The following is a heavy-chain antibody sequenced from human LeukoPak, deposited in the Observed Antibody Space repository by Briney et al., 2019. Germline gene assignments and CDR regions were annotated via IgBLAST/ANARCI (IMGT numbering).Heavy chain of an antibody. Sequence: PGGSLRLSCAASGFTFSSYWMSWVRQAPGKGLEWVSTISGSGGSTYYADSVKGRFTISRDNSKNTLYLQMNSLRAEDTAVYYCAKDRVSGWYYFDYWGQGTLVTVSS. D-gene: IGHD6-19*01. J-gene: IGHJ4*02. CDR3: AKDRVSGWYYFDY. CDR1: GFTFSSYW. V-gene: IGHV3-23*01. CDR2: ISGSGGST.